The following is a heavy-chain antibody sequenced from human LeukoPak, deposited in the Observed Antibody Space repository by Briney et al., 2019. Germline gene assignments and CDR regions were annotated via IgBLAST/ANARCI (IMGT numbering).Heavy chain of an antibody. CDR2: IRTGDGDT. CDR1: GYTFNSYG. V-gene: IGHV1-18*01. CDR3: ARGLFGNFGRVSYTEFDF. D-gene: IGHD2-2*02. Sequence: ASVKVSCKASGYTFNSYGITWVRQAPGQGLEWMGWIRTGDGDTHYAEKLQGRVTMTTDTSTSTAYMELKSLRSDDTVVYYCARGLFGNFGRVSYTEFDFWGQGTLVTVSS. J-gene: IGHJ4*02.